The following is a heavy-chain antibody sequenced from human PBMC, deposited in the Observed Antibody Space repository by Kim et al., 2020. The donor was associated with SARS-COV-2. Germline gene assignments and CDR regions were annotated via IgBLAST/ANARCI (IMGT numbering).Heavy chain of an antibody. V-gene: IGHV4-38-2*02. CDR2: IYHSGST. CDR1: GYSISSGYY. D-gene: IGHD6-19*01. CDR3: ARGRDGSGWY. J-gene: IGHJ4*02. Sequence: SETLSLTCTVSGYSISSGYYWGWIRQPPGKGLEWIGSIYHSGSTYYNPSLKSRVTISVDTSKNQFSLKLSSVTAADTAVYYCARGRDGSGWYWGQGTLVTVSS.